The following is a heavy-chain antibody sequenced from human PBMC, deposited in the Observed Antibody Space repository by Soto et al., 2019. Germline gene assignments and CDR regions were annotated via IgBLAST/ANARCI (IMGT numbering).Heavy chain of an antibody. CDR3: SRAGKKFVYIRYDYYNFYMDV. CDR1: GFTFSDYY. Sequence: QVQLVESGGGLVQPGGSLRLSCAASGFTFSDYYMSWIRQAPGKGLEWVSYISSSGNTIYYADSVKGRFTMDSDNAENSLNLQMTSLRAEDTPVYYCSRAGKKFVYIRYDYYNFYMDVWGKATTVTVSS. D-gene: IGHD3-16*01. CDR2: ISSSGNTI. V-gene: IGHV3-11*01. J-gene: IGHJ6*03.